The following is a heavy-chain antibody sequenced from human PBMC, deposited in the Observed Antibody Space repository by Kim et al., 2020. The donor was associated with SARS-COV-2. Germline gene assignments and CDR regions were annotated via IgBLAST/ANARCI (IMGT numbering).Heavy chain of an antibody. CDR1: GYTFTSYG. J-gene: IGHJ5*02. Sequence: ASVKVSCKASGYTFTSYGISWVRQAPGQGLEWMGWISAYNGNTNYAQKLQGRVTMTTDTSTSTAYMELRSLRSDDTAVYYCARARGNYYDILNWFDPWGQGTLVTVSS. CDR3: ARARGNYYDILNWFDP. V-gene: IGHV1-18*04. CDR2: ISAYNGNT. D-gene: IGHD3-9*01.